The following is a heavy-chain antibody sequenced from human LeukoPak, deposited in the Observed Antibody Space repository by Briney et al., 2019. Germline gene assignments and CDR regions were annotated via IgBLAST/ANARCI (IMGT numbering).Heavy chain of an antibody. CDR1: GGTFSSYA. D-gene: IGHD1-7*01. V-gene: IGHV1-69*05. Sequence: ASVKVSCKASGGTFSSYAISWVRQAPGQGLEWMGRIIPIFGTANYAQKFQGRVTITTDESTSTAYMELSSLRSEDTAVYYCARDDLNYEYDYWGPGTLVTVSS. CDR2: IIPIFGTA. J-gene: IGHJ4*02. CDR3: ARDDLNYEYDY.